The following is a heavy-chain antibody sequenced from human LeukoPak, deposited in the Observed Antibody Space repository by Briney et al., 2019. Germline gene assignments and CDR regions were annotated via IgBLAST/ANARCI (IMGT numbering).Heavy chain of an antibody. CDR1: GGSISSYY. CDR3: ARDGAFGDGYSYAGFDY. CDR2: IYYSGST. V-gene: IGHV4-59*01. Sequence: EPSETLSLTCTVSGGSISSYYWSWIRQPPGKGLEWIGYIYYSGSTNYNPSLKSRVTISVDTSKNQFSLKLSSVTAADTAVYYCARDGAFGDGYSYAGFDYWGQGTLVTASS. D-gene: IGHD5-24*01. J-gene: IGHJ4*02.